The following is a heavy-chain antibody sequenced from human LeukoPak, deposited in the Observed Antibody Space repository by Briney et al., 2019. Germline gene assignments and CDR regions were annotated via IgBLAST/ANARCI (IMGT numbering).Heavy chain of an antibody. CDR3: ARTLYSSSCLYDY. D-gene: IGHD6-13*01. J-gene: IGHJ4*02. Sequence: SETLSLTCLVSGEPISSYYRSWIRQAPGRGPEYIGNVYYNGNTNYNPSLKSRVAISVDASKNQFSLKLSSVTAADTAVYYCARTLYSSSCLYDYWGQGTLVTVSS. CDR1: GEPISSYY. CDR2: VYYNGNT. V-gene: IGHV4-59*01.